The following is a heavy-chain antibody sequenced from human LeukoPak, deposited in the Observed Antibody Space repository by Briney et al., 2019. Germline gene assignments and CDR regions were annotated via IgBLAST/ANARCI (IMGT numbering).Heavy chain of an antibody. V-gene: IGHV1-2*02. CDR2: INPNSGGT. D-gene: IGHD6-6*01. CDR1: GYTFTGYY. Sequence: ASVKVSCKASGYTFTGYYMHWVRQAPGQGREWMGWINPNSGGTNYAQKFQGRVTMTRDTSISTAYMELSRLRSDDTAVYYCARDSSPYYYYYMDVWGKGTTVTVSS. J-gene: IGHJ6*03. CDR3: ARDSSPYYYYYMDV.